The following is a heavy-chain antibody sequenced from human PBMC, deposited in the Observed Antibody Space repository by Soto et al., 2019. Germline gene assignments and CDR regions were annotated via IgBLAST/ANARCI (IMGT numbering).Heavy chain of an antibody. CDR2: IYSSGNT. CDR3: ARGQRFSDWFDP. Sequence: SETLSLTCSVSGGTISGYYWTWIRQPAGKGLEWIGRIYSSGNTKYNPSLQSRVTMSPDTSNNQFSLRLTSVTAADTAVYYCARGQRFSDWFDPWGQGTLVTVSS. D-gene: IGHD3-3*01. CDR1: GGTISGYY. V-gene: IGHV4-4*07. J-gene: IGHJ5*02.